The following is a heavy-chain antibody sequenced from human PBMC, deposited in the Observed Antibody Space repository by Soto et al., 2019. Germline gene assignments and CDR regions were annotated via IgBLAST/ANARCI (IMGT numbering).Heavy chain of an antibody. D-gene: IGHD3-10*01. V-gene: IGHV4-59*01. J-gene: IGHJ5*02. Sequence: SETLSLTCTVSGGSISSYYWSWIRQPPGKGLEWIGYIYYSGSTNYNPSLKSRVTISVDTSKNQFSLKLSSVTAADTAVYYCARFHYGSGSFYNWFDPWGQGTLVTVSS. CDR3: ARFHYGSGSFYNWFDP. CDR2: IYYSGST. CDR1: GGSISSYY.